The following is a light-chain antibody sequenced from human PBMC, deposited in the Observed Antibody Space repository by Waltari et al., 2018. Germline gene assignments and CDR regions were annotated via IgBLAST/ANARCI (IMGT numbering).Light chain of an antibody. CDR3: QQYYSIPRT. V-gene: IGKV4-1*01. CDR1: QSVLYSSNNKNY. J-gene: IGKJ1*01. CDR2: WAS. Sequence: DIVMTQSPDSLPVSLGERATINFRSSQSVLYSSNNKNYLAWYQQKPGQPPKLLIYWASTRESGVPDRFSGSGSGTDFTLTISSLQAEDVAVYYCQQYYSIPRTFGQGTKVEIK.